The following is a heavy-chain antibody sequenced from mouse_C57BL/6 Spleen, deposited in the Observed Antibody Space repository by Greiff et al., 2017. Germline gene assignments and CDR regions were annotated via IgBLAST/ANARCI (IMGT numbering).Heavy chain of an antibody. V-gene: IGHV10-1*01. Sequence: EVKLVESGGGLVQPKGSLKLSCAASGFSFNTYAMNWVRQAPGKGLEWVARIRSKSNNYATYYADSVKDRFTISRDDSESMLYLQMNNLKTEDTAMYYCVRPDYYGNPSWFAYWGQGTLVTVSA. CDR2: IRSKSNNYAT. D-gene: IGHD1-1*01. CDR1: GFSFNTYA. CDR3: VRPDYYGNPSWFAY. J-gene: IGHJ3*01.